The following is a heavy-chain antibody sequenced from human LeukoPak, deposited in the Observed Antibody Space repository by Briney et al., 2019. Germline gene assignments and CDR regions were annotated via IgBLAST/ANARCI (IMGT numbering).Heavy chain of an antibody. J-gene: IGHJ4*02. Sequence: SETLSLTCTVSGGSISSSSYYWSWIRQPPGKGLEWIGYIYYSGSTNYNPSLKSRVTISVDTSKNQFSLKLSSVTAADTAVYYCTRERGAGGFDYWGQGTLVTVSS. D-gene: IGHD3-16*01. V-gene: IGHV4-61*01. CDR2: IYYSGST. CDR1: GGSISSSSYY. CDR3: TRERGAGGFDY.